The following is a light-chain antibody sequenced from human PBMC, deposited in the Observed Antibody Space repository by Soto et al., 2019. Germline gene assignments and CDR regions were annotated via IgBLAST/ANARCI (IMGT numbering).Light chain of an antibody. CDR2: HVT. J-gene: IGLJ1*01. CDR1: SSDIGHYDY. CDR3: CSLTTSHHDV. V-gene: IGLV2-14*03. Sequence: QSALTQPASVSGSPGQSITISCTGTSSDIGHYDYVSWYQQHPGKAPKLMIYHVTYRPSGVSNRYSGSKSGNSASLTISGLQADDAADYYCCSLTTSHHDVFGSGTKVTVL.